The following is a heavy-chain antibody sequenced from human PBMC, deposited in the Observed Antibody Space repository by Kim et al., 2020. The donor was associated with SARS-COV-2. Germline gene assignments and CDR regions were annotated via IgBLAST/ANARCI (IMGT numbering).Heavy chain of an antibody. Sequence: NANPHLKSRVTISVDTSKSQFSLKLIAVAAADTAVYYCAQWLETENFQHWGQGTLVTVSS. J-gene: IGHJ1*01. CDR3: AQWLETENFQH. D-gene: IGHD6-19*01. V-gene: IGHV4-59*01.